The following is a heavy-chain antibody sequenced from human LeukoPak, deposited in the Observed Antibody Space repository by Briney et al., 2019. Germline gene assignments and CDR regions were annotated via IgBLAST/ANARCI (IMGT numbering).Heavy chain of an antibody. CDR1: GGYLTGYF. Sequence: SETLSLTCTVPGGYLTGYFWSWIRQPPGKGLEWLGYVFYSGNTRYNPSLESRVTTSADTSKNQFSLRLTSVTAADTAVYYCARQGTITYAYFDYWSQGTLVTVSS. J-gene: IGHJ4*02. D-gene: IGHD2-2*01. V-gene: IGHV4-59*08. CDR3: ARQGTITYAYFDY. CDR2: VFYSGNT.